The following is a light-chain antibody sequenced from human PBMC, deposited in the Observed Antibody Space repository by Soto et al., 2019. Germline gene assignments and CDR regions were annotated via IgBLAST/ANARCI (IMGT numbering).Light chain of an antibody. CDR3: QQYGRSPLT. J-gene: IGKJ4*01. Sequence: EIVLTQSPGALSLSPGERATLSCRASQSVTSNYLAWYQQKRGQAPRLLIDGASSRATGIPDRFSGSGSGTDFTLTISSLEPEDFAVYYCQQYGRSPLTFGRGTKVEIK. CDR2: GAS. V-gene: IGKV3-20*01. CDR1: QSVTSNY.